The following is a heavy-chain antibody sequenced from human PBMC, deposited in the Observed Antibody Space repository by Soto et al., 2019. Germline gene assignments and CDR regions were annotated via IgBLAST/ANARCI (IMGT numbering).Heavy chain of an antibody. CDR1: GASISSVYNY. CDR2: ISYSGTT. CDR3: ARGRGYSYGLDP. J-gene: IGHJ5*02. Sequence: PSETLSLTCTVSGASISSVYNYWSWIRQPPGEGLEWIGFISYSGTTSYSPSLKSRLAISLDTSKNQFSLSLTSVTAADTAVYYCARGRGYSYGLDPWGQGTLVTVS. D-gene: IGHD5-12*01. V-gene: IGHV4-30-4*01.